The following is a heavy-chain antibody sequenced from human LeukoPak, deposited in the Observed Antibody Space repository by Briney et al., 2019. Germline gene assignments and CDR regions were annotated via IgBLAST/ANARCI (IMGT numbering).Heavy chain of an antibody. D-gene: IGHD3-3*01. CDR3: ARDQPPITIFGVVPHYMDV. CDR1: GFTFSSYA. Sequence: PGGSLRLSCAASGFTFSSYAMHWVRQAPGKGLEWVSYISSSSSTIYYADSVKGRFTISRDNAKNSLYLQMNSLRAEDTAVYYCARDQPPITIFGVVPHYMDVWGKGTTVTVSS. V-gene: IGHV3-48*01. J-gene: IGHJ6*03. CDR2: ISSSSSTI.